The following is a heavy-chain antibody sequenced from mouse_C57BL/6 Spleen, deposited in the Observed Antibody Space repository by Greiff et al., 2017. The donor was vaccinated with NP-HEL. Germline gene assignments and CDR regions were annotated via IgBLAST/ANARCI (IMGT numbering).Heavy chain of an antibody. CDR1: GYTFTSYG. D-gene: IGHD1-1*01. V-gene: IGHV1-81*01. J-gene: IGHJ1*03. Sequence: VKLVESGAELARPGASVKLSCKASGYTFTSYGISWVKQRTGQGLEWIGEIYPRSGNTYYNEKFKGKATLTADKSSSTAYMELRSLTSEDSAVYFCARSTTVVANWYFDVWGTGTTVTVSS. CDR3: ARSTTVVANWYFDV. CDR2: IYPRSGNT.